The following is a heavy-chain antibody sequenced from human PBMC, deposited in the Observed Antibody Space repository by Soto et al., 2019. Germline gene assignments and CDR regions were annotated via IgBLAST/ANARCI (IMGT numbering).Heavy chain of an antibody. CDR2: IYYSGTT. V-gene: IGHV4-61*01. D-gene: IGHD1-1*01. CDR1: GGSVSSGFYY. Sequence: SETLSLTCTVSGGSVSSGFYYWTWIRQSSGKGLEWIGYIYYSGTTNYNPSLKSRVTISVDTSKNQFSLKLSSVTAADTAVYYCARLDEGGDAFDIWGQGTMVTVSS. J-gene: IGHJ3*02. CDR3: ARLDEGGDAFDI.